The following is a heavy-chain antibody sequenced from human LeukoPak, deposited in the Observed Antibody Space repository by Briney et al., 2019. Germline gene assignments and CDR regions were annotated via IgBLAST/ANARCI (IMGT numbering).Heavy chain of an antibody. CDR1: GFTFSSYS. V-gene: IGHV3-21*01. CDR3: AREAQYYYYYYMDV. J-gene: IGHJ6*03. Sequence: GGSLRLSCAASGFTFSSYSMNWVRQAPGKGLEWVSSISSSSYIYYADSVKGRFTISRDNAKNSLYLQMNSLRAEDTAVYYCAREAQYYYYYYMDVWGKGTTVTVSS. CDR2: ISSSSYI.